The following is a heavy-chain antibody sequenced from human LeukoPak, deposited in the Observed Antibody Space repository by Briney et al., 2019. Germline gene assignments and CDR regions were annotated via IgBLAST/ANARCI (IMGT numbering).Heavy chain of an antibody. V-gene: IGHV3-30*04. D-gene: IGHD3-22*01. CDR1: GFTFSSYA. CDR2: ISYDGSNK. CDR3: ARPKAYYYDSSGYYTRNRSIFDY. Sequence: GGSLRLSCAASGFTFSSYAMHWVRQAPGKGLEWVAVISYDGSNKYNADSVKGRFTISRDNSKNTLYLQMNSLRAEDTAVYYCARPKAYYYDSSGYYTRNRSIFDYWGQGTLVTVSS. J-gene: IGHJ4*02.